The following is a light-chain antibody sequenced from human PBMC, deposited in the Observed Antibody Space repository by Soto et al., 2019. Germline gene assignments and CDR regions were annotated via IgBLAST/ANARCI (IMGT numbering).Light chain of an antibody. CDR1: QDISNY. CDR3: QKYNSDPFT. V-gene: IGKV1-27*01. Sequence: DIQMTQSPSSLSAYVGDRVTITCRASQDISNYLVWYQQKPGKVPELLIYAASTLHSGVPSRFSGSGSGTDFTLTISSLHPEDVASYYCQKYNSDPFTFGPGTKVDIK. J-gene: IGKJ3*01. CDR2: AAS.